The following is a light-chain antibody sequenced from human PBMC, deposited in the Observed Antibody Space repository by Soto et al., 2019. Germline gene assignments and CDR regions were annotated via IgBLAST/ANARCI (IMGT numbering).Light chain of an antibody. V-gene: IGKV3-15*01. Sequence: EMVMTQSPATQSVSPGERASLSCRGSRSLGVNLAWYQQKPGQAPRLLIYGASTRATGVPARFSGSGSRTDFTLTISILQSEDFAIYYCLQYNNWPYTFGQGTKLEI. CDR1: RSLGVN. J-gene: IGKJ2*01. CDR2: GAS. CDR3: LQYNNWPYT.